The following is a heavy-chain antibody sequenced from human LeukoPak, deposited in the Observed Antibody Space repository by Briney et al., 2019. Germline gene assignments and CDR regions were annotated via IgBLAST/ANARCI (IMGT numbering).Heavy chain of an antibody. CDR1: GYTFTSYA. Sequence: ASVKVSCKASGYTFTSYAMHWVRQAPGQRLEWMGWINAGNGNTKYSQKFQGRVTITRDTSASTAYMELSSLRSEDTAVYYCARSPVVVVVAATRGKNWFDPWGQGTLVTVSS. V-gene: IGHV1-3*01. CDR2: INAGNGNT. J-gene: IGHJ5*02. D-gene: IGHD2-15*01. CDR3: ARSPVVVVVAATRGKNWFDP.